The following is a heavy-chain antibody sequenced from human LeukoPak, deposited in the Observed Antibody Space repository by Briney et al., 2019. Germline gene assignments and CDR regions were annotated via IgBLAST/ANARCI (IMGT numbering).Heavy chain of an antibody. CDR1: GYTFTSYD. V-gene: IGHV1-8*01. Sequence: GASVKVSCKASGYTFTSYDINWVRQATGQGLEWMGWMNPNSGNTGYAQKFQGRVTMTTDTSTSTAYMELRSLRSDDTAVYYCARSRYNSYYYYYMDVWGKGTTVTVSS. CDR2: MNPNSGNT. D-gene: IGHD5-24*01. CDR3: ARSRYNSYYYYYMDV. J-gene: IGHJ6*03.